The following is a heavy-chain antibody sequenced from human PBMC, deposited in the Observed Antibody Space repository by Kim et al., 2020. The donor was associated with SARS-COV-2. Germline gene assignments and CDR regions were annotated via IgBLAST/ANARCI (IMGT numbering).Heavy chain of an antibody. J-gene: IGHJ3*01. Sequence: GGSLRLSCAASGFTFSDYYMTWIRQAPGKGLEWLSYISGSTGYTNYADSMKGRFTISRDNANNSLYLQMNSLRAEDTDVYYCARAWDGAASMYAFDVWG. V-gene: IGHV3-11*05. CDR2: ISGSTGYT. D-gene: IGHD2-2*01. CDR3: ARAWDGAASMYAFDV. CDR1: GFTFSDYY.